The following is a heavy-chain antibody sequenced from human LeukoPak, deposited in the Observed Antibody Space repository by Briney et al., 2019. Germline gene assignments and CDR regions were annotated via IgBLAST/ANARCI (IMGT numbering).Heavy chain of an antibody. D-gene: IGHD2-15*01. CDR2: TGTAGEI. V-gene: IGHV3-13*01. CDR3: AKSKEDCCGSFDP. Sequence: GGSLRLSCAASGFTSSRYDMHWVRQPTGKGLEWVSGTGTAGEIYYPDSVKGRFTISRDNSKNTLYLQMSSLRAEDTAVYYCAKSKEDCCGSFDPWGQGTLVTVSS. CDR1: GFTSSRYD. J-gene: IGHJ5*02.